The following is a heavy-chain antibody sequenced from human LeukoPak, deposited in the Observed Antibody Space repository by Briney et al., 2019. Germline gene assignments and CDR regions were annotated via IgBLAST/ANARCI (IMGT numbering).Heavy chain of an antibody. V-gene: IGHV1-2*02. J-gene: IGHJ6*03. CDR1: GYTFTGYY. Sequence: ASVKVSCKASGYTFTGYYMHWVRQAPGQGLEWMGWINPNSGGTNYAQKFQGRVTMTRDTSISTAYMELSRLRSDDTAVYYCARGPFTPLLWFGEFFSYHYMDVWGKGTTVTISS. D-gene: IGHD3-10*01. CDR2: INPNSGGT. CDR3: ARGPFTPLLWFGEFFSYHYMDV.